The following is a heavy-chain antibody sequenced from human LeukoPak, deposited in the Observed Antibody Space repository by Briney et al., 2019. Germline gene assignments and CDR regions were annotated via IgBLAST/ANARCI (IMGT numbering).Heavy chain of an antibody. CDR3: ATASATRMRDP. CDR1: GYDFSDLY. Sequence: ASVKVSCKASGYDFSDLYFHWVRQAPGQGLEWMGWINPYSGASIYAQKFQGRVTMETSSSTVYMQLSRLGCDDTAVYYCATASATRMRDPWGQGTLVTVSS. J-gene: IGHJ5*02. V-gene: IGHV1-2*02. CDR2: INPYSGAS.